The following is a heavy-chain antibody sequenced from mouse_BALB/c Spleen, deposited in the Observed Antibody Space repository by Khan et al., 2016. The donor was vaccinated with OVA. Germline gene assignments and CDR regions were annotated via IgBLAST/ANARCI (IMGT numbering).Heavy chain of an antibody. CDR2: INPTSGYT. CDR1: GYTFTSYW. CDR3: ARDRIDY. J-gene: IGHJ2*01. Sequence: QVQLQQSGAELAKPGASVKLSCKASGYTFTSYWMHWIKQRPGQGLEWIGYINPTSGYTDYNQKFKDKATLTADKSSSTAYMQLSSLTSDYSAVYYCARDRIDYGGQGTALTVSS. V-gene: IGHV1-7*01.